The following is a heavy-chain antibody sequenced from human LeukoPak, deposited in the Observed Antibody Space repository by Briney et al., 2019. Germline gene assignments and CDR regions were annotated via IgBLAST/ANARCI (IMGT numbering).Heavy chain of an antibody. Sequence: SETLSLTCTVSGGSISSYYWSWIRQPPGKGLEWIGYIYYSGSTSYNPSLKSRVTISVDRSKNQFSLKLSSVTAADTAVYYCVRTSSSPRSFYGMDVWGKGTTVTVSS. CDR3: VRTSSSPRSFYGMDV. J-gene: IGHJ6*04. CDR2: IYYSGST. D-gene: IGHD6-13*01. CDR1: GGSISSYY. V-gene: IGHV4-59*01.